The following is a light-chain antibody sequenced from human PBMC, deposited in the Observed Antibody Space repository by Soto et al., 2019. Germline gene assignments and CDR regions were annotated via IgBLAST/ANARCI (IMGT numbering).Light chain of an antibody. CDR3: LQENSYPLT. CDR1: QGVRAD. V-gene: IGKV1-6*01. J-gene: IGKJ4*01. CDR2: SAS. Sequence: IQMTQSPSSLSAAVGDRVTITCRASQGVRADGGWYQQKPGKAPKLLIYSASTLQSRVPSRFSGSGSGTDFTLTISGRQPEDFAADYCLQENSYPLTCGGGTKVEIK.